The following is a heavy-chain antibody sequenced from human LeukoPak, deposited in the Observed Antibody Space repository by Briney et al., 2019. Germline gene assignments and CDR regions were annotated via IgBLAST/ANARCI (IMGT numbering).Heavy chain of an antibody. D-gene: IGHD1-14*01. CDR1: GGSISRYY. Sequence: SETLSLTCTVSGGSISRYYWRWIRQPPGKGLEWIGYIYYSGSTKYNTSLTSRVAISQDTSKSQFSLKLTSVTAADTAIYYCARVTLTTTARAFDIWGQGTMVTVSS. CDR3: ARVTLTTTARAFDI. V-gene: IGHV4-59*12. CDR2: IYYSGST. J-gene: IGHJ3*02.